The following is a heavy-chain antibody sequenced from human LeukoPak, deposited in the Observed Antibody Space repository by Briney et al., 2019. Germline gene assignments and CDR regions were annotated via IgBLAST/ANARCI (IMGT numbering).Heavy chain of an antibody. V-gene: IGHV1-69*13. CDR1: GYTFTTYG. Sequence: ASVKVSCKASGYTFTTYGISWVRQAPGQGLEWMGGTIPIFGTANYAQKFQGRVTITADESTSTAYMELSSLRSEDTAVYYCASGKQQPYYYYMDVWGKGTTVTVSS. J-gene: IGHJ6*03. CDR2: TIPIFGTA. CDR3: ASGKQQPYYYYMDV. D-gene: IGHD6-13*01.